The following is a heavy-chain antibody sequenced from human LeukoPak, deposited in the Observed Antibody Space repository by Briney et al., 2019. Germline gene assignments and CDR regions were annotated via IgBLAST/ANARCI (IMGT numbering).Heavy chain of an antibody. CDR1: GFTFSSYE. CDR3: ASLAGGYFFDH. CDR2: ISSSGSTI. Sequence: GSLRLSCAASGFTFSSYEMNWVRQAPGKGLEWVSYISSSGSTIYYADSVKGRITISRDNAKNSLYLQINSPRVEDTAVYYCASLAGGYFFDHWGQGTLVTVSS. D-gene: IGHD1-26*01. J-gene: IGHJ4*02. V-gene: IGHV3-48*03.